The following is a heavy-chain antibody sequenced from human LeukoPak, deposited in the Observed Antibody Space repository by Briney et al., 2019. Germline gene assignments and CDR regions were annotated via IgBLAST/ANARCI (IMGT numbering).Heavy chain of an antibody. V-gene: IGHV1-18*01. Sequence: ASVKVSCKASGYTFSSFGFMWVRQAPGQGLDWMGWISVYNGDTRYAQKFQGRVTMTEDTSTDTAYMELSSLRSEDTAVYYCATAVDYYGMDVWGQGTTVTVSS. J-gene: IGHJ6*02. CDR2: ISVYNGDT. CDR1: GYTFSSFG. CDR3: ATAVDYYGMDV.